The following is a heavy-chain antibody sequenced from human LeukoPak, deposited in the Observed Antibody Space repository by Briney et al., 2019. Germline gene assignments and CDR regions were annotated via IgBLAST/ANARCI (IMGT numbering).Heavy chain of an antibody. D-gene: IGHD3-22*01. J-gene: IGHJ4*02. Sequence: SETLSLICTVSGGSISSSSYYWGWIRQPPGKGLEWIGYIYYSGSTNYNPSLKSRVTISVDTSKNQFSLKLSSVTAADTAVYYCARDPGYYDSSGYYYPYYFDYWGQGTLVTVSS. CDR3: ARDPGYYDSSGYYYPYYFDY. CDR2: IYYSGST. CDR1: GGSISSSSYY. V-gene: IGHV4-61*01.